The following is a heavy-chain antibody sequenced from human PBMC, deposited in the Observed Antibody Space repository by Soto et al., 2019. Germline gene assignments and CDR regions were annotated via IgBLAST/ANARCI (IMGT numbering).Heavy chain of an antibody. D-gene: IGHD2-2*01. CDR3: AREDIVVVPAARSEPAYYYYGMDV. CDR1: GFTFSSYS. CDR2: ISSSSSYI. V-gene: IGHV3-21*01. Sequence: VQLVESGGGLVKPGGSLRLSCAASGFTFSSYSMNWVRQAPGKGLEWVSSISSSSSYIYYADSVKGRFTISRDNAKNSLYLQMNSLRAEDTAVYYCAREDIVVVPAARSEPAYYYYGMDVWGQGTTVTVSS. J-gene: IGHJ6*02.